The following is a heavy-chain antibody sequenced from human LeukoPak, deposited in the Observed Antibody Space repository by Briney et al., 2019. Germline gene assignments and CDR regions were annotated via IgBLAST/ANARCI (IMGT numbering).Heavy chain of an antibody. CDR1: GFAFSTYW. CDR2: INQDGSEK. D-gene: IGHD1-1*01. J-gene: IGHJ3*01. CDR3: AKDGREGAFDV. Sequence: GGSLRLSCAASGFAFSTYWMSWVRQAPGKGLEWVANINQDGSEKYYMDSVKGRFTISRDNAKNSLYLQMNSLTTEDIAFYYCAKDGREGAFDVWGQGTLVTVSS. V-gene: IGHV3-7*03.